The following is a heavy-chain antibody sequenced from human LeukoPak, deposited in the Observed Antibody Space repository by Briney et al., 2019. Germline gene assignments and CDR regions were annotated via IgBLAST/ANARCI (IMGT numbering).Heavy chain of an antibody. V-gene: IGHV4-34*01. CDR1: GGSISSDY. D-gene: IGHD3-10*01. J-gene: IGHJ4*02. Sequence: SETLSLTCTVSGGSISSDYWSWIRQPAGKGLEWIGEINHSGSTNYNPSLKSRVTISVDTSKNQFSLKLSSVTAADTAVYYCARDASYYGSGSYYNIPLDYWGQGTLVTVSS. CDR2: INHSGST. CDR3: ARDASYYGSGSYYNIPLDY.